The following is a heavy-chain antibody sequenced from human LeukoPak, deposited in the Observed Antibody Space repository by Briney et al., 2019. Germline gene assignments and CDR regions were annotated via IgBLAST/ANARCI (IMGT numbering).Heavy chain of an antibody. J-gene: IGHJ6*03. CDR1: GFTFIDYH. Sequence: RGCLRLSCAASGFTFIDYHMSWIRQAPGKGLEWVSYISSSATTIYYAESVKGRFTISRDNAKRSLYMQMDSLRAEDTAVYYCARVGKWELFSPYEYYMDVWGKETTVTISS. D-gene: IGHD3-10*01. CDR2: ISSSATTI. V-gene: IGHV3-11*01. CDR3: ARVGKWELFSPYEYYMDV.